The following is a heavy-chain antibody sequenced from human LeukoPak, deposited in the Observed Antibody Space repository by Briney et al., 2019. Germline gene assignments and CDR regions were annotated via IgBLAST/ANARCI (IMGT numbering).Heavy chain of an antibody. V-gene: IGHV4-59*01. CDR2: IYYSGST. J-gene: IGHJ3*02. D-gene: IGHD3-10*01. CDR1: GGSISSYY. CDR3: ARRGNPYGSGSYQRAFDI. Sequence: PSETLSLTCTVSGGSISSYYWSWIRQPPGKGLEWIGYIYYSGSTSYNPSLKSRVTISVDTSKNQFSLKLSSVTAADTAVYYCARRGNPYGSGSYQRAFDIWGQGTMVTVSS.